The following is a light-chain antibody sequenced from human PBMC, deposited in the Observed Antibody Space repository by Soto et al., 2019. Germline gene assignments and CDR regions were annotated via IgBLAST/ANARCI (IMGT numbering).Light chain of an antibody. J-gene: IGLJ3*02. CDR1: SSNVGSYKL. V-gene: IGLV2-14*02. CDR2: EVN. Sequence: QSALTQPASVSGSPGQSITISCTGTSSNVGSYKLVSWYQQHPGKAPKLMIFEVNKRPSGVSNRFSGSNSGNTATLTITRVEAGDEGDYYCQVWEKSGDHYMLFGGGTKLTVL. CDR3: QVWEKSGDHYML.